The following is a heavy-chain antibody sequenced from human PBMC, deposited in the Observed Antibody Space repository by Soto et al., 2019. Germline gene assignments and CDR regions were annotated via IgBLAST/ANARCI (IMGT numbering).Heavy chain of an antibody. J-gene: IGHJ4*02. Sequence: QVQLVQSGAEVKKPGASVKVSCKVSGHTLTELSMHWVRLAPGKGLEWMGGFDPEDGETISAQKFQDRVTMTEDTSTDSTYFELSSLRSEDTAVYYFAAGVTRWLHSPLDYLGQGTLVTISS. D-gene: IGHD6-19*01. V-gene: IGHV1-24*01. CDR1: GHTLTELS. CDR3: AAGVTRWLHSPLDY. CDR2: FDPEDGET.